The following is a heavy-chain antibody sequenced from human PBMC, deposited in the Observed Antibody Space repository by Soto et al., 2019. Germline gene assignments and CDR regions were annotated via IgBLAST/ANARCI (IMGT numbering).Heavy chain of an antibody. CDR2: INHSGST. V-gene: IGHV4-34*01. CDR3: ARGGYYDFWSGYLRPLRY. Sequence: SETLSLTCAVYGGSFSGYYWSWIRQPPGKGLEWIGEINHSGSTNYNPSLKSRVTISVDTSKNQFSLKLSSVTAADTAVYYCARGGYYDFWSGYLRPLRYWGQGTLVTVSS. D-gene: IGHD3-3*01. CDR1: GGSFSGYY. J-gene: IGHJ4*02.